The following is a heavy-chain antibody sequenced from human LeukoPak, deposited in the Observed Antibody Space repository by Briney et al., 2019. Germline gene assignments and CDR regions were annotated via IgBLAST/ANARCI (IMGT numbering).Heavy chain of an antibody. CDR2: ISPSGDIT. D-gene: IGHD1-26*01. V-gene: IGHV3-23*01. CDR3: ARPSLNTGSYFDY. Sequence: GGTLRLSCAASGFIFSSHGMNWVRQAPGKGLEWVSGISPSGDITYYADSVKGRFTISRDNSKNTVYLQMDSLRAGDTAVYYCARPSLNTGSYFDYWGQGILVSVSS. CDR1: GFIFSSHG. J-gene: IGHJ4*02.